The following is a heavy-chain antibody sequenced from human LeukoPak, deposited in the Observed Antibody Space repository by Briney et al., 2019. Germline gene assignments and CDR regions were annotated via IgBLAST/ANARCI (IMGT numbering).Heavy chain of an antibody. J-gene: IGHJ4*02. CDR3: ARLLYSRAYCGGDCYSFDY. V-gene: IGHV5-51*01. D-gene: IGHD2-21*01. CDR1: GYSFTSYW. Sequence: GESLKISCKGSGYSFTSYWIGWVRQMPGKGLEWMGIIYPGDSDTRYSPSFQGQVTISADKSISTAYLQWSSLKASDTAMYYCARLLYSRAYCGGDCYSFDYWGQGTLVTVSS. CDR2: IYPGDSDT.